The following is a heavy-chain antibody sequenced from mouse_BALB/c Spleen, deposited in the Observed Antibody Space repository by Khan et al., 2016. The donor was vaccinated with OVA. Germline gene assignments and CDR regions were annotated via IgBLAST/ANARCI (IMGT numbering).Heavy chain of an antibody. V-gene: IGHV3-2*02. CDR3: ARVYGGDFDY. Sequence: EVQLQESGPGLVKPSQSLSLTCTVTGYSITSDYAWNWIRQFPGNKLEWMGYISYSGNTHYKPSLRSRISITRDTSKNQFFLQLNSVTTEDTATYYCARVYGGDFDYWGQGTTLTVSS. CDR1: GYSITSDYA. CDR2: ISYSGNT. J-gene: IGHJ2*01. D-gene: IGHD1-1*01.